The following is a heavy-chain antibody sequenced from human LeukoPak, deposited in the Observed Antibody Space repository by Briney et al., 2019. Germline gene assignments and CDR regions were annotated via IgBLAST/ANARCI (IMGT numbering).Heavy chain of an antibody. Sequence: ASVKVSCKASGRTFSSYAISWVRQAPGQGLEWMGGIMPIFGTANYAQKFQVRVTITTDESTSTAYMELSSLRYKDTAVYSCARERDAFDIWGQGTMVTVSS. CDR3: ARERDAFDI. CDR1: GRTFSSYA. CDR2: IMPIFGTA. V-gene: IGHV1-69*05. J-gene: IGHJ3*02.